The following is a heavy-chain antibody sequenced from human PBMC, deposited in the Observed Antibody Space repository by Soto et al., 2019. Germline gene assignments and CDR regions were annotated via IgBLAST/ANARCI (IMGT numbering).Heavy chain of an antibody. CDR3: TRGPSGDKVDY. CDR2: ISAYNGNT. V-gene: IGHV1-18*01. Sequence: ASVKVSCKASGYTFTSYGISWVRQAPGQGLEWMGWISAYNGNTNYAQKLQGRVTISVDTSKNQFSLKLSSVSAADTAVYYCTRGPSGDKVDYWGQGTLVTVSS. J-gene: IGHJ4*02. D-gene: IGHD7-27*01. CDR1: GYTFTSYG.